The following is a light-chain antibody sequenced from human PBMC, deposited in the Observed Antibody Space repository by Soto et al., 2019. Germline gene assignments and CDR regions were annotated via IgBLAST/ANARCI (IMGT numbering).Light chain of an antibody. J-gene: IGKJ5*01. CDR3: QHFGGTTFT. V-gene: IGKV3-20*01. CDR1: QSLSSSF. Sequence: EIVLTQSPGTLSLSPGERAILSCRASQSLSSSFLAWYQQKPGQAPRLLIYSSSNRATGIPDRFSGSGSGTDFTLTISRLEPEDFAVYYCQHFGGTTFTFGQGTRLEIK. CDR2: SSS.